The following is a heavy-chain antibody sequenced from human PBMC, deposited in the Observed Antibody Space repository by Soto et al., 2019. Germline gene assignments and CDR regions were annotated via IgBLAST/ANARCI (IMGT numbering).Heavy chain of an antibody. J-gene: IGHJ6*02. Sequence: GASVKVSCKASGYTFTSYYMHWVRQAPGQGLKWMGIINPSGGSTSYAQKFQGRVTMTRDTSTSTVYMELSCLRSEDTAVYYCARVRIAARLDYYYYGMDVWGQGTTVTVSS. D-gene: IGHD6-6*01. V-gene: IGHV1-46*01. CDR2: INPSGGST. CDR3: ARVRIAARLDYYYYGMDV. CDR1: GYTFTSYY.